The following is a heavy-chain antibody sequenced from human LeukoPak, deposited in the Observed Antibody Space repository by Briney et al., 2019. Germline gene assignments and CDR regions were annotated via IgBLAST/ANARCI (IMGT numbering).Heavy chain of an antibody. Sequence: SETLSLTCTVSGDSISSSSYYWGWIRQPPGKGLEWIGSIYYTGSTYYKSSLKSRLTISVDTSKNQFSLKLSSVTAADTAVYYCARDSTTVTTYIDYWGQGTLVTVSS. CDR3: ARDSTTVTTYIDY. D-gene: IGHD4-17*01. V-gene: IGHV4-39*07. CDR1: GDSISSSSYY. CDR2: IYYTGST. J-gene: IGHJ4*02.